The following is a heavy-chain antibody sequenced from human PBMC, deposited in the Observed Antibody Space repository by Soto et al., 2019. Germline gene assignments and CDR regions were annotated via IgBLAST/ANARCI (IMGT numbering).Heavy chain of an antibody. D-gene: IGHD3-22*01. Sequence: QVQLVESGGGLVKPRGSLRLSCAASGFSLSDYYVSWIRQAPGEGLEWVSYISSSGTTTHYADSVKGRFTISKDNAKNSLYRQMNSLRAEDTAVYYCARVRGDSSGSYYFDYWGQGTLVTVSS. CDR1: GFSLSDYY. CDR2: ISSSGTTT. CDR3: ARVRGDSSGSYYFDY. V-gene: IGHV3-11*01. J-gene: IGHJ4*02.